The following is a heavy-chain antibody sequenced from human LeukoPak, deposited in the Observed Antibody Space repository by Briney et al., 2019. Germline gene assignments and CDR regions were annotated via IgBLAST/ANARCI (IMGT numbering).Heavy chain of an antibody. D-gene: IGHD3-3*01. CDR3: ANPLLGWSGYFFY. V-gene: IGHV1-69*05. CDR1: GGTFSSYA. CDR2: TIPIFGTA. Sequence: ASVKVSCKASGGTFSSYAISWVRQAPGQGLEWLGGTIPIFGTANYAQKFQGRVTITTDESTSTAYMELSSLRSEDTAVYYCANPLLGWSGYFFYWGQGTLVTVSS. J-gene: IGHJ4*02.